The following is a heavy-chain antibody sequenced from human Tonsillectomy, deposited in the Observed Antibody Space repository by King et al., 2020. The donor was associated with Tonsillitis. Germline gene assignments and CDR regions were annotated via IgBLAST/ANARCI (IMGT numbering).Heavy chain of an antibody. CDR3: ARFHFGGFDP. J-gene: IGHJ5*02. D-gene: IGHD3-10*01. V-gene: IGHV3-23*04. CDR2: ISRSGEYT. CDR1: GFTFSGYA. Sequence: VQLVESGGGLVQPGGSLRLSCAASGFTFSGYAMTWVRQHPGKGLEWVSTISRSGEYTYYADSVKGRFTISRDNSINTLYLQVNRLRAEDTAVYYFARFHFGGFDPCGQGTLVTVSS.